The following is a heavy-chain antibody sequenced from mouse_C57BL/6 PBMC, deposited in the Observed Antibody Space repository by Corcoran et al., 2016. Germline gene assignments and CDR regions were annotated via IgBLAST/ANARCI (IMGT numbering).Heavy chain of an antibody. D-gene: IGHD1-1*01. J-gene: IGHJ1*03. V-gene: IGHV1-18*01. CDR3: ARASGSRLYWYFDV. Sequence: EVQLQQSGPELVKPGASVKIPCKASGYTFTDYNMDWVKQSHGKSLEWIGDINPNNGGTIYNQKFKGKATLTVDKSSSTAYMELRSLTSEDTAVYYCARASGSRLYWYFDVWGTGTTVTVSS. CDR1: GYTFTDYN. CDR2: INPNNGGT.